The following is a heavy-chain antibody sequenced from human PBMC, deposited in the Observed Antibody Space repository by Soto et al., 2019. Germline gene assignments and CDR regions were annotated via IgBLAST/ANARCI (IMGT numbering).Heavy chain of an antibody. CDR1: GGSFSSFA. V-gene: IGHV1-69*18. Sequence: QVQLVQSGAELKKPGSSVKVSCNASGGSFSSFAISWVRQAPGQGLEWLGRIIPVSGTVNYAQKFQGRLTITADHSTTTAYMELTSLTSADTAMYYCARDDSTWGQGTMVTVSS. D-gene: IGHD3-22*01. CDR3: ARDDST. CDR2: IIPVSGTV. J-gene: IGHJ3*01.